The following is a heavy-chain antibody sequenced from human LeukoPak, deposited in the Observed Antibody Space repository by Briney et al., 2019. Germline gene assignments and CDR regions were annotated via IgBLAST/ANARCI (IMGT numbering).Heavy chain of an antibody. CDR1: GYTFTSYD. V-gene: IGHV1-8*03. J-gene: IGHJ3*02. D-gene: IGHD4-23*01. CDR3: ARVHGGNSAYDAFDI. Sequence: ASVKVSCKASGYTFTSYDINWVRQATGQGLEWMGWMNPNSGNTGYAQKFQGRVTITRNTSISTAYMELSSLRSEDTAVYYCARVHGGNSAYDAFDIWGQGTMVTVSS. CDR2: MNPNSGNT.